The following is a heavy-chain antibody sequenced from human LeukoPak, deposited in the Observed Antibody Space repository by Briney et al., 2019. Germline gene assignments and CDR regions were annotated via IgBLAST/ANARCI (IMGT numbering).Heavy chain of an antibody. CDR3: AKDWYSKYYYDSSGYHISYFDY. CDR1: GFTFSSYG. J-gene: IGHJ4*02. V-gene: IGHV3-30*02. CDR2: IRYDGSNK. D-gene: IGHD3-22*01. Sequence: GGSLRLSCAAAGFTFSSYGMHWVRQAPGNGLEWVAFIRYDGSNKYYADSVKGRFTISRDNSKNTLYLQMNSLRAEDTAVYYCAKDWYSKYYYDSSGYHISYFDYWGQGTLVTVSS.